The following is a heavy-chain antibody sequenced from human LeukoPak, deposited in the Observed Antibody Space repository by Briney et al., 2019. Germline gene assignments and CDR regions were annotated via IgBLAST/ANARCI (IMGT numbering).Heavy chain of an antibody. CDR2: IYHSGST. D-gene: IGHD1-1*01. V-gene: IGHV4-4*02. J-gene: IGHJ4*02. CDR1: GGSISSSYW. CDR3: ARIAGSTTFDY. Sequence: SGTLSLTCAVSGGSISSSYWWTWVRQPPGKGLEWIGEIYHSGSTNYNPSLESRVSISVDKSKNQFSLKLSSVTAADTAMYYCARIAGSTTFDYWGQGTLVTVSS.